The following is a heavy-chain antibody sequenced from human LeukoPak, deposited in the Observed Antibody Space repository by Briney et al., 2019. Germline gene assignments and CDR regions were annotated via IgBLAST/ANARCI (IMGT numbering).Heavy chain of an antibody. J-gene: IGHJ1*01. V-gene: IGHV4-4*07. D-gene: IGHD3-22*01. CDR2: IYTSGST. Sequence: PSETLSLTCTVSGGSISSYYWSWIRQPPGKGLEWIGRIYTSGSTNYNPSLKSRVTMSVDTSKNQFSLKLSSVSAADTAVYYCARGMHDDSSGYYYVEYFQHWGQGTLVTVSS. CDR3: ARGMHDDSSGYYYVEYFQH. CDR1: GGSISSYY.